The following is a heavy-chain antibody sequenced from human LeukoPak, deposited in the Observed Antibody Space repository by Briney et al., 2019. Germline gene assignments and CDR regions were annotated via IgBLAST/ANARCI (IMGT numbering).Heavy chain of an antibody. Sequence: PGRSLRLSCAASGFTFSSYGMHWVRQAPGKGLEWVAVIWYDGSNKYYADSVKGRFTISRDNSKNTLYLQMNSLRAEDTAVYYCAKTMSRGLRLGELSFDYWGQGTLVTVSS. J-gene: IGHJ4*02. V-gene: IGHV3-33*06. CDR3: AKTMSRGLRLGELSFDY. D-gene: IGHD3-16*02. CDR1: GFTFSSYG. CDR2: IWYDGSNK.